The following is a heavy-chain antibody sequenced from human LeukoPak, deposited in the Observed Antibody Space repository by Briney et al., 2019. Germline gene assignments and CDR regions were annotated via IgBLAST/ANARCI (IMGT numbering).Heavy chain of an antibody. Sequence: SETLSLTCTVSGGSISSSSYYWGWIRQPPGTGLEWIGSIYYSGSTYYNPSLESRVTISVDTSKNQFSLKLSSVTAADTAVYYCARDPDYSNFDYWGQGTLVTVSS. J-gene: IGHJ4*02. CDR2: IYYSGST. D-gene: IGHD4-11*01. CDR3: ARDPDYSNFDY. V-gene: IGHV4-39*07. CDR1: GGSISSSSYY.